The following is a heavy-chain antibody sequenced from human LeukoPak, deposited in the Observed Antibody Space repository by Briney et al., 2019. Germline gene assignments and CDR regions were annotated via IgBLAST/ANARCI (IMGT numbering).Heavy chain of an antibody. CDR3: AAARGIRYYFDY. CDR2: IYSGNT. J-gene: IGHJ4*02. CDR1: GGSISNYY. V-gene: IGHV4-59*01. D-gene: IGHD3-16*01. Sequence: SETLSLTCTVSGGSISNYYWSWIRQPPGKGLEWIGYIYSGNTNYNYSLKSRVTISVDTPKNQFSLKLTSVTAADTAIYYCAAARGIRYYFDYWGQGTLFTVSS.